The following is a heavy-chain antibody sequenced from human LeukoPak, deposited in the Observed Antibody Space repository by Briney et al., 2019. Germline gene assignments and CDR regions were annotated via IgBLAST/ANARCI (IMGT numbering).Heavy chain of an antibody. Sequence: GGSLRLSCEASGFTFSSYEVNWVRQAPGKGLEWVSYISSSGNTIYYADSVKGRFTISRDNAKNSLYLQMNSLRAEDTAVYYCARQMYYDFWSGYSTFDYWSQGTLVTVSP. CDR1: GFTFSSYE. CDR3: ARQMYYDFWSGYSTFDY. D-gene: IGHD3-3*01. J-gene: IGHJ4*02. CDR2: ISSSGNTI. V-gene: IGHV3-48*03.